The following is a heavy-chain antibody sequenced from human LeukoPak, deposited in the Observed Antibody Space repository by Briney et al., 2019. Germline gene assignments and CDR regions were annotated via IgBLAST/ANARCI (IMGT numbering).Heavy chain of an antibody. V-gene: IGHV4-59*01. CDR1: GGSISSYY. CDR2: IYYSGST. CDR3: ARVHPQYQLLP. J-gene: IGHJ5*02. Sequence: SETLSLTCTVSGGSISSYYWSWIRQPPGKGLEWIGYIYYSGSTNYNPSLKSRVTISVDPSKNQFSLKLSSVTAADTAVYYCARVHPQYQLLPWGQGTLVTVSS. D-gene: IGHD2-2*01.